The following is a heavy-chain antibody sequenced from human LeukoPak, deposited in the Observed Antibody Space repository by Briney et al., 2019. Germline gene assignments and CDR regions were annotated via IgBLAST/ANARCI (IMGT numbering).Heavy chain of an antibody. D-gene: IGHD2/OR15-2a*01. CDR2: IKQAGTEK. Sequence: GGSLRLSCAASGFIVSGDFMSWVRQAPGKGLEWVANIKQAGTEKYYADSVKGRFTISRDNAKNSLFLQMNSLRAEDTAVYFCARGQYFSTTYYFDYWGQGTLVTVPS. J-gene: IGHJ4*02. CDR1: GFIVSGDF. V-gene: IGHV3-7*03. CDR3: ARGQYFSTTYYFDY.